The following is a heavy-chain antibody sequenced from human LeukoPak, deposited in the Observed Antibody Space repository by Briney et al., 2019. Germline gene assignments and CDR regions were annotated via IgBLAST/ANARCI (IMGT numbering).Heavy chain of an antibody. CDR3: AKSLRGLAAAGTFDY. D-gene: IGHD6-13*01. CDR2: INHSGST. V-gene: IGHV4-34*01. J-gene: IGHJ4*02. CDR1: GGSFSGYY. Sequence: PSETLSLTCAVYGGSFSGYYWSWIRQPPGKGLEWIGEINHSGSTNYNPSLKSRVTISVDTSKNQFSLKLSSVTAADTVVYYCAKSLRGLAAAGTFDYWGQGTLVTVSS.